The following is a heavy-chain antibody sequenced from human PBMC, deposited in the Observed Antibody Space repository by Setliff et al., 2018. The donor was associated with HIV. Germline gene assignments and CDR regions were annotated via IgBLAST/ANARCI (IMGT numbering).Heavy chain of an antibody. Sequence: KSSETLSLTCTVSGGSISSYYWSWIRQPPGKGLEWIGYIYYSGSTNYNPSLKSRVTISVDTSKNQFSLKLSSVTAADTAVYYCARGNYGDYEVSYYYYGMDVWDQGTTVTVSS. CDR1: GGSISSYY. CDR2: IYYSGST. J-gene: IGHJ6*02. CDR3: ARGNYGDYEVSYYYYGMDV. V-gene: IGHV4-59*01. D-gene: IGHD4-17*01.